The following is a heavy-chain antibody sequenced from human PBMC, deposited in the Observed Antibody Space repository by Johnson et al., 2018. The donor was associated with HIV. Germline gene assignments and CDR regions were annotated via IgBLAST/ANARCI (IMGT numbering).Heavy chain of an antibody. CDR2: ISTGGGTI. CDR3: ASSLSSRSHDAFDI. J-gene: IGHJ3*02. V-gene: IGHV3-11*04. D-gene: IGHD6-13*01. CDR1: GLTFSDYY. Sequence: QVQLVESGGGVVQPGGSLRLSCAASGLTFSDYYMSWIRQAPGKGLEWVSYISTGGGTIYYADSVKGRFTISRDNAKKTLYLEMNSLRVDDTAVYYCASSLSSRSHDAFDIWGQGTMVTVSS.